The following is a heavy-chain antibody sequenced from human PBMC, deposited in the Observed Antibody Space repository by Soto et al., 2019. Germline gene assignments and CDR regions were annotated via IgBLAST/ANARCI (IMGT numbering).Heavy chain of an antibody. CDR1: GGSISSSSYY. V-gene: IGHV4-39*01. D-gene: IGHD1-7*01. J-gene: IGHJ6*02. CDR3: ARRLELLSGAYYYYYGMDV. CDR2: IYYSGST. Sequence: SETLSLTCTVSGGSISSSSYYWGWIRQPPGKGLEWIGSIYYSGSTYYNPSFKSRVTISVDTSKNQFSLKLISVTAADTAVYYCARRLELLSGAYYYYYGMDVWGQGTTVT.